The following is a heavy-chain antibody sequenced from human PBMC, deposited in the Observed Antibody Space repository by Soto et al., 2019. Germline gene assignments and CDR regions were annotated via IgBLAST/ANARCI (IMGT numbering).Heavy chain of an antibody. CDR3: ARDGGHDILTGYYYYYYGMDV. J-gene: IGHJ6*02. V-gene: IGHV3-21*01. CDR1: GFTFSSYS. CDR2: ISSSSSYI. Sequence: PGGSLRLSCAASGFTFSSYSMNWVRQAPGKGLEWVSSISSSSSYIYYADSVKGRFTISRDNAKNSLYLQMNSLRAEDTAVYYCARDGGHDILTGYYYYYYGMDVWGQGTTVTVSS. D-gene: IGHD3-9*01.